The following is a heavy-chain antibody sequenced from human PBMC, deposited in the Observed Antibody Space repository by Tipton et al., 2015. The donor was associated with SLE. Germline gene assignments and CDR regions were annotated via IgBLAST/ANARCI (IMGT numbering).Heavy chain of an antibody. J-gene: IGHJ5*02. CDR3: ATLGSSGS. Sequence: SLRLSCAASGFSITGYWIHWVRQVPGKGLVWVSRLNPDGSKRDYADSVEGRFTISRDNAESSLFLQMNSLRPEDTALYYCATLGSSGSWGQGTLVTVSS. CDR2: LNPDGSKR. D-gene: IGHD6-25*01. CDR1: GFSITGYW. V-gene: IGHV3-74*01.